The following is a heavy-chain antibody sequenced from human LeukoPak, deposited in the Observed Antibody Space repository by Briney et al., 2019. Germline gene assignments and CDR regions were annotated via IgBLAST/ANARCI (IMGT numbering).Heavy chain of an antibody. CDR3: ARDMVTTLIDD. D-gene: IGHD4-17*01. J-gene: IGHJ4*02. V-gene: IGHV3-33*01. CDR2: IWYDGSNK. CDR1: GFTFGSYG. Sequence: PGGSLRLSCAASGFTFGSYGMHWVRQAPGKGLEWVAVIWYDGSNKYYADSVKGRFTISRDNSKNTLYLQMNSLRAEDTAVYYCARDMVTTLIDDWGQGTLVTVSS.